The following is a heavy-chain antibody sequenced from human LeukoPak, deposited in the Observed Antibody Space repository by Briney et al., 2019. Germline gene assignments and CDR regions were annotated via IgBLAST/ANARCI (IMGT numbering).Heavy chain of an antibody. Sequence: SETLSLTCTVSGGSISSGSYYWTWIRQPAGKGLEWIGRIYTSGSTNYNPSLKSRVTISVDTSKNQFSLKLSSVTAADTAVYYCASTSSYYTSKWYPFDYWGQGTLVTVPS. D-gene: IGHD6-13*01. V-gene: IGHV4-61*02. CDR3: ASTSSYYTSKWYPFDY. J-gene: IGHJ4*02. CDR2: IYTSGST. CDR1: GGSISSGSYY.